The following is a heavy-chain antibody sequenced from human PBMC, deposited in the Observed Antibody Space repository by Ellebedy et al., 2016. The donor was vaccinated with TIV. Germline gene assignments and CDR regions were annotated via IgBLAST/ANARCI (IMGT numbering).Heavy chain of an antibody. Sequence: GGSLRLXXAASGFIISSNYMSWVRQAPGKGLEWVSILYSGGSTYSADSVKGRFTISRDTSKSTLYLQMNSLRAEDTAVYFCVRDLTAGRGHWGQGTLVTVSS. D-gene: IGHD3-9*01. CDR1: GFIISSNY. CDR3: VRDLTAGRGH. CDR2: LYSGGST. V-gene: IGHV3-53*01. J-gene: IGHJ4*02.